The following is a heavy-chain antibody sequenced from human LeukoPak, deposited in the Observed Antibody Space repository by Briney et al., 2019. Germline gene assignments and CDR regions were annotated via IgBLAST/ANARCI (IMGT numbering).Heavy chain of an antibody. D-gene: IGHD1-26*01. Sequence: PGGSLRLSCVASGFTFDDYAMHWVRQTPGKGLEWVSLINGDGDTTYYADSVKRRFTISRDNSKNSLYLQMNSLRTEDTALYYCAKRPPVGSGQGLDYWGQGTLVTVSS. CDR3: AKRPPVGSGQGLDY. V-gene: IGHV3-43*02. J-gene: IGHJ4*02. CDR2: INGDGDTT. CDR1: GFTFDDYA.